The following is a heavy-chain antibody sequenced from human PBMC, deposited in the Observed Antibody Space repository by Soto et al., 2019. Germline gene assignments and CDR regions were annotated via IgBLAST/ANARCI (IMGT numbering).Heavy chain of an antibody. J-gene: IGHJ4*02. CDR2: TRNKANSYAA. V-gene: IGHV3-72*01. D-gene: IGHD1-26*01. CDR3: ARDTGGSYDF. Sequence: GGSLRLSCAASGFRFSDYYMDWVRQLPGMGLEWVGRTRNKANSYAAEYAPSVRGSFTISRHDSEDSMFLQLNSLKTEDTAVYYCARDTGGSYDFWGQGALVTVSS. CDR1: GFRFSDYY.